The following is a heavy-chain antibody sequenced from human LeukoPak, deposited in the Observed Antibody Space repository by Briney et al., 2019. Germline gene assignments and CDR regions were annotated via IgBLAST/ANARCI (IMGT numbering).Heavy chain of an antibody. CDR1: GFTVSSAY. CDR3: ARNWFDP. J-gene: IGHJ5*02. Sequence: GGSLRLSCAASGFTVSSAYMSWVRQAPGKGLEWVSVIYSGGSTYYADSVKGRFTISRDKSKNTVYLQMNSLRFEDTAMYYCARNWFDPWGQGTLVTVSS. V-gene: IGHV3-53*05. CDR2: IYSGGST.